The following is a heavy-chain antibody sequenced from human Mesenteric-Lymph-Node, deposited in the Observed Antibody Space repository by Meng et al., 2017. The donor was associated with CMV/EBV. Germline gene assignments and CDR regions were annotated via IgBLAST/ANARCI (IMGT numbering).Heavy chain of an antibody. CDR3: ARGHIVVVVTATWSSGWFDP. CDR2: IIPIFGTA. Sequence: SVKVSCKTSGYTANGYYIHWVRQAPGQGLEWMGGIIPIFGTANYAQKFQGRVTITTDESTSTAYMELSSLRSDDTAVYYCARGHIVVVVTATWSSGWFDPWGQGTLVTVSS. D-gene: IGHD2-15*01. J-gene: IGHJ5*02. CDR1: GYTANGYY. V-gene: IGHV1-69*05.